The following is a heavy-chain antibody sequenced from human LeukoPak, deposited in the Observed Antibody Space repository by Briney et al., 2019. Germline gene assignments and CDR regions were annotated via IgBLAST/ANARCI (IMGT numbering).Heavy chain of an antibody. CDR1: GGTFSSYA. J-gene: IGHJ4*02. CDR3: ASHARGYGDYEGSFDY. Sequence: ASVKVSCKASGGTFSSYAISWVRQAPGQGLEWMGGIIPIFGTANYAQKFQGRVTITADESTSTAYMELSSLRSEDTAVYYCASHARGYGDYEGSFDYWGQGTLVTVSS. CDR2: IIPIFGTA. V-gene: IGHV1-69*13. D-gene: IGHD4-17*01.